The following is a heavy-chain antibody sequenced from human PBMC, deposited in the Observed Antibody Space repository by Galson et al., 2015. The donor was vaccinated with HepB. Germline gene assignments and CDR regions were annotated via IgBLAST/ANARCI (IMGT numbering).Heavy chain of an antibody. J-gene: IGHJ4*02. CDR3: ARGSMIVGSMKG. Sequence: SVKVSCKASGGTFSSYAISWVRQAPGQGLGWMGRIIPILGIANYAQKFQGRVTITADKSTSTAYMELSSLRSEDTAVYYCARGSMIVGSMKGWGQGTLVTGSS. CDR1: GGTFSSYA. D-gene: IGHD3-22*01. V-gene: IGHV1-69*04. CDR2: IIPILGIA.